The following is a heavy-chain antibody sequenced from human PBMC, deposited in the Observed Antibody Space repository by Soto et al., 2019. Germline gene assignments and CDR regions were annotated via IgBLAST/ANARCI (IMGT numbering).Heavy chain of an antibody. Sequence: GGSLRLSWAASGFTISSYGMHWVRQAQGKGLEWVAVISYDGSNKYYADSVKGRFTISRDNSKNTLYLQMNSLRAEDTAVYYCAKDHRDIVVVPAAMGLGGWFDPWGQGTLVTVSS. CDR1: GFTISSYG. CDR3: AKDHRDIVVVPAAMGLGGWFDP. V-gene: IGHV3-30*18. J-gene: IGHJ5*02. CDR2: ISYDGSNK. D-gene: IGHD2-2*01.